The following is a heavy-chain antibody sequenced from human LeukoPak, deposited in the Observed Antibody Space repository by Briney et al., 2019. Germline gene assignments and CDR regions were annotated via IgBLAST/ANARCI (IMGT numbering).Heavy chain of an antibody. D-gene: IGHD3-10*01. CDR3: ARATRLGDLYGMDV. CDR2: INPNSGGT. CDR1: GYSFTGSY. V-gene: IGHV1-2*06. J-gene: IGHJ6*02. Sequence: ASVRVSCKASGYSFTGSYIDRVRQAPGQWLEWMGRINPNSGGTNYAQNFQGRVTKTSDTSISTAYMELSRLRSDDTAVYYCARATRLGDLYGMDVWGQGTTVTVSS.